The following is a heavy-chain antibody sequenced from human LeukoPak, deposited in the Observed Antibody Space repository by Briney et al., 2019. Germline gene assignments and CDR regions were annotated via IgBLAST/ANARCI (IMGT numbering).Heavy chain of an antibody. CDR3: ARGYGVVPVSPAGNWFDP. J-gene: IGHJ5*02. CDR2: INHSGST. Sequence: SETLSLTCTVSGYSISSGIYYWSWIRQPPGKGLEWIGEINHSGSTNYNPSLKSRVTISVDTSKNQFSLKLSSVTAADTAVYYCARGYGVVPVSPAGNWFDPWGQGTLVTVSS. V-gene: IGHV4-39*07. D-gene: IGHD4-17*01. CDR1: GYSISSGIYY.